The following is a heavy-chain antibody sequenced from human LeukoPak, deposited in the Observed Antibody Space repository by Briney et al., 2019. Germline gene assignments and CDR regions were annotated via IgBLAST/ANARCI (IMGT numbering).Heavy chain of an antibody. D-gene: IGHD2-15*01. V-gene: IGHV4-34*01. J-gene: IGHJ4*02. CDR3: ARAGPLIMVAATPSCHY. Sequence: KSSETLSHTCALHGGSFSDYYWTWIRQPPGGGLECIGEINHSGRTESSPSLRGRVTISVATSQNQFSRKVSAVTAADTAVYYCARAGPLIMVAATPSCHYWGPGTLVTVSS. CDR2: INHSGRT. CDR1: GGSFSDYY.